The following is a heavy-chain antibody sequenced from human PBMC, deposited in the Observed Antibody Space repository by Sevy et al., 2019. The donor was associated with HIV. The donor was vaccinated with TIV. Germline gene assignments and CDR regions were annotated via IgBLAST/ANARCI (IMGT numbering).Heavy chain of an antibody. CDR3: TSDKYGIDY. J-gene: IGHJ4*02. CDR2: VDNDGSGT. CDR1: GFTFTNYW. D-gene: IGHD3-10*01. Sequence: GGSLRLSCAASGFTFTNYWMHWVRQAPGKGLVWVSRVDNDGSGTNYADSVKGRFTISRDNAKNTVYLQMNSLRAEDTAVDYCTSDKYGIDYWGQGTLVTVSS. V-gene: IGHV3-74*01.